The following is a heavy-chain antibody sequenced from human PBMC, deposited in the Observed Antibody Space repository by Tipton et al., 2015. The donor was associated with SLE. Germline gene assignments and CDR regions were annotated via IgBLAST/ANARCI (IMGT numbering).Heavy chain of an antibody. D-gene: IGHD3-3*01. CDR2: IYYSVST. CDR3: ARSTTFHDFWSGRYSFYMDV. CDR1: GGSISSGGYY. Sequence: TLSLTCTVSGGSISSGGYYWSWIRQHPGKGLEWIGYIYYSVSTYYNPSLKSGVIISVDTSKNQFSLKLSSVTAADTAVYYCARSTTFHDFWSGRYSFYMDVWGKGTTVTVSS. J-gene: IGHJ6*03. V-gene: IGHV4-31*03.